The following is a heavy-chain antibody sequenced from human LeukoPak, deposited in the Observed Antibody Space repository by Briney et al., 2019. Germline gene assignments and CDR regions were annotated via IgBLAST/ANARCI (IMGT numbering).Heavy chain of an antibody. D-gene: IGHD2-15*01. CDR2: MKQDGSEK. CDR1: GFTFSSYW. Sequence: PGGSLRLSCAASGFTFSSYWMSWVRQAPGKGLEWVANMKQDGSEKYYVDSVKGRFTISRDNAKNSLYLQMNSLRAEDTAVYYCAREGISPMYDIWGQGTMVTVSS. J-gene: IGHJ3*02. CDR3: AREGISPMYDI. V-gene: IGHV3-7*01.